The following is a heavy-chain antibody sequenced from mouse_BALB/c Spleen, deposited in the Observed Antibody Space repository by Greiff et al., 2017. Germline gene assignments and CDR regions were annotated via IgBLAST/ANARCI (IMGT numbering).Heavy chain of an antibody. CDR3: ARSYYGYDAMDY. D-gene: IGHD1-2*01. V-gene: IGHV5-17*02. Sequence: EVQRVESGGGLVQPGGSRKLSCAASGFTFSSFGMHWVRQAPEKGLEWVAYISSGSSTIYYADTVKGRFTISRDNPKNTLFLQMTSLRSEDTAMYYCARSYYGYDAMDYWGQGTSVTVSS. CDR1: GFTFSSFG. CDR2: ISSGSSTI. J-gene: IGHJ4*01.